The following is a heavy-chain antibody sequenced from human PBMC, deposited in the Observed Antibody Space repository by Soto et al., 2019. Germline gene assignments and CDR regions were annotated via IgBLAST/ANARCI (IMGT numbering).Heavy chain of an antibody. J-gene: IGHJ4*02. CDR1: GFTFGSYA. D-gene: IGHD5-12*01. CDR3: ANIRGHKYGSPRH. V-gene: IGHV3-23*01. CDR2: LSGSGDGT. Sequence: GGSLRLSCVASGFTFGSYAMTWVRQSPGKGLEWVASLSGSGDGTHYADSVRGRFTISRDNSKDTLYLQMDSLRAEDTAVYYCANIRGHKYGSPRHWGQGTLVPVSS.